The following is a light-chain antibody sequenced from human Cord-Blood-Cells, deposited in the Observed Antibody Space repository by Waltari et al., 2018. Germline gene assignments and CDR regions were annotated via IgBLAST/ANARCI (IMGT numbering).Light chain of an antibody. CDR3: NSRDSSGNHVV. J-gene: IGLJ2*01. CDR1: SLRSYY. V-gene: IGLV3-19*01. CDR2: GKN. Sequence: SSELTQDPAVSEALGQTVRITCQGDSLRSYYASWYQQKPGQATVLVIYGKNNRPSGIPDRFSGASSGNTASLTITGAQAEDEADYYCNSRDSSGNHVVFGGGTKLTVL.